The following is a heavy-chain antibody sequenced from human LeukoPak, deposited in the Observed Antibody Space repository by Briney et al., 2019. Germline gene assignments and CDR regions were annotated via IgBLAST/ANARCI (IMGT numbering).Heavy chain of an antibody. V-gene: IGHV4-39*07. CDR1: GGSISSSSYY. CDR2: IYYSGST. CDR3: ARVRIAVAGFFDY. D-gene: IGHD6-19*01. J-gene: IGHJ4*02. Sequence: SETLSLTCTVSGGSISSSSYYWGWIRQPPGKGLEWIGSIYYSGSTYYNPSLKSRVTIPVDTSKNQFSLKLSSVTAADTAVYYCARVRIAVAGFFDYWGQGTLVTVSS.